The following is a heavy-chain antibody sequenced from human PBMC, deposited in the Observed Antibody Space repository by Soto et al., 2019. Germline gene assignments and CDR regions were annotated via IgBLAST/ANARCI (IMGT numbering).Heavy chain of an antibody. CDR3: ARGMTTVTAYDY. CDR2: IYHSGST. D-gene: IGHD4-4*01. CDR1: VGSIRRDGYS. V-gene: IGHV4-30-2*01. Sequence: QLQLQESGSGLVKPSQTLSLTCTVSVGSIRRDGYSWSWIRQPPGKGLEWIGYIYHSGSTYSNPSPKSRVAIAVDRSQNQFSLNLSSVTAADTAVYYCARGMTTVTAYDYWGQGTLVTV. J-gene: IGHJ4*02.